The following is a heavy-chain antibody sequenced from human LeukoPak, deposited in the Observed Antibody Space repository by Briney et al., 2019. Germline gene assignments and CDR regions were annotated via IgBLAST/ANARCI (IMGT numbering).Heavy chain of an antibody. J-gene: IGHJ6*03. D-gene: IGHD5-18*01. CDR2: IYYSGST. V-gene: IGHV4-38-2*01. Sequence: SETLSLTCAVSGYSISSGYYWGWIRQPPGKGLEWIGSIYYSGSTYYNPSLKSRVTISVDTSKNQFSLKLSSVTAADTAVYYCARHGGRGYSYGLDYWYMDVWGKGTTVSVSS. CDR1: GYSISSGYY. CDR3: ARHGGRGYSYGLDYWYMDV.